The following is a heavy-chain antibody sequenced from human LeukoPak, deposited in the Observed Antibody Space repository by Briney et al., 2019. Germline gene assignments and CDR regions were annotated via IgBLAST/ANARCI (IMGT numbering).Heavy chain of an antibody. D-gene: IGHD3-3*01. V-gene: IGHV3-21*01. CDR1: GFTFSSYS. Sequence: TGGSLRLSCAASGFTFSSYSMNWVRQAPGKGLEWVSSISSSSSYIYYADSVKGRSTVSRDNAKNSLYLQMNSLRAEDTAVYYCASYYDFWSGHGGGAFDIWGQGTMVTVSS. J-gene: IGHJ3*02. CDR3: ASYYDFWSGHGGGAFDI. CDR2: ISSSSSYI.